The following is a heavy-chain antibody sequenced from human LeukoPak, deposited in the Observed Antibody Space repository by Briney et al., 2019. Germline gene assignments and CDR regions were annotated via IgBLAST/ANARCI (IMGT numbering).Heavy chain of an antibody. CDR2: ISYDGSNK. J-gene: IGHJ4*02. Sequence: GGSLRLSCAASGFTFSSYAMSWVRQAPGKGLEWVAVISYDGSNKYYADSVKGRFTISRDNSKNTLYLQMNSLRAEDTAVYYCARVPYSSSWPYFDYWGQGTLVTVSS. CDR1: GFTFSSYA. CDR3: ARVPYSSSWPYFDY. D-gene: IGHD6-13*01. V-gene: IGHV3-30-3*01.